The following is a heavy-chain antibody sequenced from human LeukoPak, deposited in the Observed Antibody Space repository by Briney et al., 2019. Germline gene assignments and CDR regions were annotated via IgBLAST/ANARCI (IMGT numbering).Heavy chain of an antibody. CDR3: ARSSSPRKGAFDY. Sequence: GGSLRLSCAASGFTFSSYGMHWVRQAPGKGLEWVAVIWYDGSNKYYAGSVKGRFTISRDNSKNTLYLQMNSLRAEDTAVYYCARSSSPRKGAFDYWGQGTLVTVSS. CDR2: IWYDGSNK. CDR1: GFTFSSYG. V-gene: IGHV3-33*01. D-gene: IGHD6-13*01. J-gene: IGHJ4*02.